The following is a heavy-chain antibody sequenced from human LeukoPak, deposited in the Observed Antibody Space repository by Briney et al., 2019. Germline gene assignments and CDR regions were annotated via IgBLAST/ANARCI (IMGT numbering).Heavy chain of an antibody. CDR3: ARGPYSSSSPPPIDY. V-gene: IGHV3-21*01. Sequence: PGGSLRLSCAASGFTFSSYSMNWVRQAPGKGLEWVSSISSSSSYIYYADSVKGRFTISRDNAKNSLYLQMNSLRAEDTAVYYCARGPYSSSSPPPIDYWGQGTLVTVSS. CDR1: GFTFSSYS. D-gene: IGHD6-6*01. J-gene: IGHJ4*02. CDR2: ISSSSSYI.